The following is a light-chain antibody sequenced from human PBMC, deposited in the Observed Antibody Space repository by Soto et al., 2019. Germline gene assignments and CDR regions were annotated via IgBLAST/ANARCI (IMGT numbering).Light chain of an antibody. CDR3: SSYTSSSTDV. CDR1: SRYVGSYYY. V-gene: IGLV2-14*01. Sequence: QSALTQPASVSGSPGRRITISCTENSRYVGSYYYVSWYQQHPGKAPKPMIYDVSNRPSAVSNRFSGSKSGNTASLTISGLQAEDEADYYCSSYTSSSTDVFGTGTKVTVL. J-gene: IGLJ1*01. CDR2: DVS.